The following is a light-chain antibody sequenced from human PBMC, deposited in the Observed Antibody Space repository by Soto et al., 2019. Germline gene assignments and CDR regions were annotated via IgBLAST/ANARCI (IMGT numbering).Light chain of an antibody. CDR3: QQYGSSRIT. J-gene: IGKJ5*01. CDR2: GAS. CDR1: QSVRSNS. V-gene: IGKV3-20*01. Sequence: DIVLTQSPGTLSLSPGERATLSCRASQSVRSNSLAWYQQKTGQAPRLLIYGASSRATGIPDRFSGSGSGTDFTLTISRLEPEDFAVYYCQQYGSSRITFGQGTRLEI.